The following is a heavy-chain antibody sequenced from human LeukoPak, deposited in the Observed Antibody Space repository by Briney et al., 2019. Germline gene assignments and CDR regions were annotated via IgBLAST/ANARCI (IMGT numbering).Heavy chain of an antibody. J-gene: IGHJ4*02. V-gene: IGHV3-30*03. CDR3: ALLPQWDPIDY. Sequence: PGRSLRLSCAASGFTFSSYGMHWVRQAPGKGLEWVAVISYDGSNKYYADSVKGRFTISRDNSKNTLYLQMNSLRAEDTAVYYCALLPQWDPIDYWGQGTLVTVSS. CDR2: ISYDGSNK. D-gene: IGHD1-26*01. CDR1: GFTFSSYG.